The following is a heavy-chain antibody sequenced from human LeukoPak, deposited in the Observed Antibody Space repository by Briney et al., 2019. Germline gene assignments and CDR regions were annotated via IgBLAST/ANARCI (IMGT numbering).Heavy chain of an antibody. CDR1: GFTFSSCG. Sequence: GGSLRLSCAASGFTFSSCGFNWVPPAPGKGLEWVSFIGPTGTDRYYADSVRGRFTISRDNAKNSMYLQMDSLRDEDTAVYYCATETIGRHYDYWGQGTLLTVSS. J-gene: IGHJ4*02. CDR2: IGPTGTDR. CDR3: ATETIGRHYDY. V-gene: IGHV3-21*01. D-gene: IGHD1-14*01.